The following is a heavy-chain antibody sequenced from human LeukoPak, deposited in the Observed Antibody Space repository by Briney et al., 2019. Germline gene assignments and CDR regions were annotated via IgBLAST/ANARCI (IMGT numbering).Heavy chain of an antibody. CDR3: AKEPPYCGGDCYFLLDY. J-gene: IGHJ4*02. CDR1: GFTFSSYS. Sequence: PGGSLRLSCAASGFTFSSYSMSWVRQAPGKGLEWVSGISGGGGTYYADSVKGRFTISRGNSKNTLYLQVNSLRAEDTGVYYCAKEPPYCGGDCYFLLDYWGQGTLVTVSS. V-gene: IGHV3-23*01. CDR2: ISGGGGT. D-gene: IGHD2-21*02.